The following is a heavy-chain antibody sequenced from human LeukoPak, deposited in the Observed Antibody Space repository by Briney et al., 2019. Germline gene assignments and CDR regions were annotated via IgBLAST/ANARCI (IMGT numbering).Heavy chain of an antibody. CDR2: VYYTGST. Sequence: SETLSLTCPVSGGSISTYYWSWIRQPPGKGLEWIGYVYYTGSTNYNPSLKSRVTMSVDTSKNQFSLKLSPVTAADTAVYFCARGDCTGGTCYSGYYYYMDVWGKGTTVIVSS. V-gene: IGHV4-59*01. CDR3: ARGDCTGGTCYSGYYYYMDV. CDR1: GGSISTYY. J-gene: IGHJ6*03. D-gene: IGHD2-15*01.